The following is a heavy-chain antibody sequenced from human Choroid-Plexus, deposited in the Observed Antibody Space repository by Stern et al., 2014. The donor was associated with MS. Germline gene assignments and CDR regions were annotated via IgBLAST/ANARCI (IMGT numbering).Heavy chain of an antibody. D-gene: IGHD2/OR15-2a*01. CDR2: ISYDGSK. CDR1: GFSFSSFG. Sequence: QVQLVESGGGVVQPGRPLRLSCAASGFSFSSFGMHWVRQAPGKGLEWVALISYDGSKAYADPVKGRFAISRDNSKNTLYLQMNSLRAEDTAVYYCAKDRQYLTFFFDFWGQGALVTGSS. CDR3: AKDRQYLTFFFDF. J-gene: IGHJ4*02. V-gene: IGHV3-30*18.